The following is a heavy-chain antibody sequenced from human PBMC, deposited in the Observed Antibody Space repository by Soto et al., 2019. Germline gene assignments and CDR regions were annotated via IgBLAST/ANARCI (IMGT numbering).Heavy chain of an antibody. Sequence: PGGSLRLSCAASGFTFSNYAMSWVRQAPGKGLEWVSSISGSGGTSYYADSVKGRFTISRDNSKNTLYMQMDSLRAEDTAVYYCAKSHLGAYGAVTSGTMDVWGQGTTVTVSS. CDR1: GFTFSNYA. CDR3: AKSHLGAYGAVTSGTMDV. CDR2: ISGSGGTS. V-gene: IGHV3-23*01. J-gene: IGHJ6*02. D-gene: IGHD4-17*01.